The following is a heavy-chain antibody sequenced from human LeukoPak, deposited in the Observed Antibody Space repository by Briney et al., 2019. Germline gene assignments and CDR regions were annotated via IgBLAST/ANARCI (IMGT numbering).Heavy chain of an antibody. V-gene: IGHV1-2*02. J-gene: IGHJ4*02. CDR3: ARDLVGYYGSGSYPSGY. Sequence: GASVKVSCKASGYTFTGYYMHWVRQAPGQGLEWTGWINPNSGGTNYAQKFQGRVTMTRDTSISTAYMELSRLRSDDTAVYYCARDLVGYYGSGSYPSGYWGQGTLVTVSS. CDR2: INPNSGGT. CDR1: GYTFTGYY. D-gene: IGHD3-10*01.